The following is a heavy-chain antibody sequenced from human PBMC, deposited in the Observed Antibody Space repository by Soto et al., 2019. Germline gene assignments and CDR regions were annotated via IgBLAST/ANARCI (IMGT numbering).Heavy chain of an antibody. Sequence: SETLSLTCTVSGGSISSYYWSWIRQPAGKGLEWIGRIYTSVSTNYNPSLKSRVTMSVDTSKNQFSLKLSSVTAADTAVYYCAREMYYYDSSGHSQTGLFDYWGQGTLVTCSS. CDR1: GGSISSYY. J-gene: IGHJ4*02. CDR2: IYTSVST. CDR3: AREMYYYDSSGHSQTGLFDY. V-gene: IGHV4-4*07. D-gene: IGHD3-22*01.